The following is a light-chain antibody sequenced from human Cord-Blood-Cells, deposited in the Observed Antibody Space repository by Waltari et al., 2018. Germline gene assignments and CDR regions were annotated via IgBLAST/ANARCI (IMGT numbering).Light chain of an antibody. J-gene: IGLJ3*02. Sequence: QSALTQPASVSGSPGQSITISCTGTSRYVGGYKYVPWYQQHPGQAPKPINYDGRNRPSGVFYRFSGSKSGNTASLTISGLQAEDEADYYCSSYTSSSTWVFGGGTKLTVL. CDR3: SSYTSSSTWV. CDR2: DGR. CDR1: SRYVGGYKY. V-gene: IGLV2-14*03.